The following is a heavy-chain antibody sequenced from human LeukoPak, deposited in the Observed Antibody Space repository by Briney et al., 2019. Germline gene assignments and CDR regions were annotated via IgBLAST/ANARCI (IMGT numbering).Heavy chain of an antibody. CDR1: GGSISSYY. CDR2: IYYSGST. Sequence: SETLSHTCTVSGGSISSYYWSWIRQPPGKGLEWIGYIYYSGSTNYNPSLKSRVTISVDTSKNQFSLKLSSVTAADTAVYYCARGFPVPDYWGQGTLVTVSS. J-gene: IGHJ4*02. CDR3: ARGFPVPDY. D-gene: IGHD2-2*01. V-gene: IGHV4-59*01.